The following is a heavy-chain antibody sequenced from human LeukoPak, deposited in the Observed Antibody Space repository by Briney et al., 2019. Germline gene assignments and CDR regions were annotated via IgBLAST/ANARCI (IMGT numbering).Heavy chain of an antibody. CDR2: IKNKNSGRTT. V-gene: IGHV3-15*01. Sequence: GGSLRLSCAASGFIFPNAWMHWVRQAPGKGLEWVGRIKNKNSGRTTNYIAPVTGRFTISRDDSPTTLYLEMDSLKTDDTAIYYCVPDGGLLPYYFTYWGQGTLVTVSS. J-gene: IGHJ1*01. CDR3: VPDGGLLPYYFTY. D-gene: IGHD3-10*01. CDR1: GFIFPNAW.